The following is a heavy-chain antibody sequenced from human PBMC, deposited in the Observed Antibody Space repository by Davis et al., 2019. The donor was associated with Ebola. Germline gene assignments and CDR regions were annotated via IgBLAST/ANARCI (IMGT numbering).Heavy chain of an antibody. D-gene: IGHD5-18*01. CDR3: ARHAYSRGYYFYYMDV. Sequence: ESLKISCAASGFTFSRSWMSWVRQPPGKGLEWVGIIYGSGRTNYNPSLKSRVTISADTSKNQFSLEVNSVTAADTAVYYCARHAYSRGYYFYYMDVWGKGTTVTVSS. V-gene: IGHV4-59*08. J-gene: IGHJ6*03. CDR1: GFTFSRSW. CDR2: IYGSGRT.